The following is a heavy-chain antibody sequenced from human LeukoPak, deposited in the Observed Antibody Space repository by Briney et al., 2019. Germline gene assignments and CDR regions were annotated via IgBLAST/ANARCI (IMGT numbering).Heavy chain of an antibody. CDR1: GGSISSGSYS. CDR2: IYHTGNT. CDR3: ARGFFVREDPGSWFGP. D-gene: IGHD3-10*02. V-gene: IGHV4-30-2*01. Sequence: SQTLSLTCAVSGGSISSGSYSWNWIRQPPGKGLQWIGYIYHTGNTFYNPSLKSRVTISVDRSKNQFSLRLTSVTAADAAVYYCARGFFVREDPGSWFGPWGQGTLVTVSP. J-gene: IGHJ5*02.